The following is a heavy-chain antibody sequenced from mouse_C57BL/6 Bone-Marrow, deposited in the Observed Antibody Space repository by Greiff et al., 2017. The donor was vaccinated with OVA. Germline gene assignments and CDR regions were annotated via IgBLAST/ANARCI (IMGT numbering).Heavy chain of an antibody. V-gene: IGHV1-53*01. J-gene: IGHJ1*03. CDR3: AHYYGSSYGYFDV. Sequence: QVHVKQPGTELVKPGASVKLSCKASGYTFTSYWMHWVKQRPGQGLEWIGNINPSNGGTNYNEKFKSKATLTVDKSSSTAYMQLSSLTSEDSAVYYCAHYYGSSYGYFDVWGTGTTVTVSS. CDR1: GYTFTSYW. D-gene: IGHD1-1*01. CDR2: INPSNGGT.